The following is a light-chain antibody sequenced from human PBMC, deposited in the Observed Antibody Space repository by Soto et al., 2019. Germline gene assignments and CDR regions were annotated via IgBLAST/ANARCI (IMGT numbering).Light chain of an antibody. Sequence: EIVLTQSPGTLPLSPGERATLSCRSSQSVSSSYLAWYQQKPGQAPRLLIYGASSRATGIPDKFSGSGSGTDFTLTISRLEPEDFAVYYCQHYGDSPITFGQGTRLEIK. J-gene: IGKJ5*01. CDR2: GAS. CDR1: QSVSSSY. V-gene: IGKV3-20*01. CDR3: QHYGDSPIT.